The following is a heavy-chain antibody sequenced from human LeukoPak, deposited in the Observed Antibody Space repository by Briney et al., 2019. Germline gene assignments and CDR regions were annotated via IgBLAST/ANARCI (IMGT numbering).Heavy chain of an antibody. V-gene: IGHV3-74*01. CDR3: ARGGPNHAFDI. D-gene: IGHD1-14*01. CDR2: VNNEGTGR. Sequence: GGSLRLSCAASGYSFSSFWIYWVRQVPGKGLVYVSRVNNEGTGRTYADSVKGRFTISRDNAKNTVYLQMNSLRGEGTAVYYCARGGPNHAFDIWGQGTMVTVSA. CDR1: GYSFSSFW. J-gene: IGHJ3*02.